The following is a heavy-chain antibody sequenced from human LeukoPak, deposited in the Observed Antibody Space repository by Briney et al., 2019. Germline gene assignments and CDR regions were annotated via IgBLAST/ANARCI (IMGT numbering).Heavy chain of an antibody. CDR2: INPNTGGT. CDR1: GYTFNTYE. CDR3: ARYPINGKADAFDI. D-gene: IGHD4-17*01. Sequence: ASVKVSCKASGYTFNTYEISWVRQAPGQGLEWMGWINPNTGGTNYAQKFQGRVTMTRDTSISTAYMELSSLRFDDTAVYYCARYPINGKADAFDIWGQGTVVTVSS. V-gene: IGHV1-2*02. J-gene: IGHJ3*02.